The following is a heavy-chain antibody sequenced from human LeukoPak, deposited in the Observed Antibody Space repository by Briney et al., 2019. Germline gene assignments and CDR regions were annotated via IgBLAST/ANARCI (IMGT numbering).Heavy chain of an antibody. V-gene: IGHV1-18*01. Sequence: ASVKVSCKASGYSFTSNVISWVRQAPGQGLEWMGWISAYNGNTNYAQKLQGRVTMTTDTSTSTAYMELRSLRSDDTAVYYCARDLAREYSSSWYTPPDYFDYWGQGTLVTVSS. CDR1: GYSFTSNV. CDR3: ARDLAREYSSSWYTPPDYFDY. CDR2: ISAYNGNT. J-gene: IGHJ4*02. D-gene: IGHD6-13*01.